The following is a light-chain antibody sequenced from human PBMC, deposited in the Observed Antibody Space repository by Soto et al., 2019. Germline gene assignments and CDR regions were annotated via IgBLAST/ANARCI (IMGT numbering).Light chain of an antibody. Sequence: TQSPCTKTFSPSERVTLSCIPSQSVSSSYLAWYQQKPGQAPRLLIYGASSRATGIPDRFSGSGSGTYFTLTLSRLEPEAFAVYYCQPYNTWALTIGRGTRLEFK. V-gene: IGKV3-20*01. CDR2: GAS. J-gene: IGKJ5*01. CDR3: QPYNTWALT. CDR1: QSVSSSY.